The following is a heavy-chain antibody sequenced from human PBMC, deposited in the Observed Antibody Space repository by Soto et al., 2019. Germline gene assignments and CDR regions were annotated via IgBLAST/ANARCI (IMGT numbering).Heavy chain of an antibody. D-gene: IGHD2-2*01. CDR3: ARTVVLVPAANLWFDP. Sequence: ASVKVSCKASGYTFTSYGISWVRQAPGQGLEWMGWISAYNGNTNYAQKLQGRVTMTTDTSTSTAYMELRSLRSDDTAVYYCARTVVLVPAANLWFDPWGQATLVTVSS. J-gene: IGHJ5*02. CDR2: ISAYNGNT. CDR1: GYTFTSYG. V-gene: IGHV1-18*01.